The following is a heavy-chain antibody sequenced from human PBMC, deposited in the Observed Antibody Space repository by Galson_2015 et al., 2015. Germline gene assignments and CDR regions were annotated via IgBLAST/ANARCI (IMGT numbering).Heavy chain of an antibody. D-gene: IGHD5-12*01. Sequence: QSGAEVKKPGESLRISCTGSGYSFTSYWISWVRQMPGKGLEWMGRIDPSDSYTNYSPSFQGHVTISADKSISTAYLQWSSLKASDTAMYYCARAGAGVATNGGTFDYWGQGTLVTVSS. J-gene: IGHJ4*02. V-gene: IGHV5-10-1*01. CDR2: IDPSDSYT. CDR1: GYSFTSYW. CDR3: ARAGAGVATNGGTFDY.